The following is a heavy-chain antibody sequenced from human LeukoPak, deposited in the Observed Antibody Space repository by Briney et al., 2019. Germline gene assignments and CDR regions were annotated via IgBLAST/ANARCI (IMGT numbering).Heavy chain of an antibody. CDR1: GYSFIGYY. J-gene: IGHJ1*01. CDR3: ASTNDYGDFVYFQH. V-gene: IGHV1-2*02. D-gene: IGHD4-17*01. Sequence: ASVKVSCKASGYSFIGYYMHWVRQAPGQGLEWMGWINPNNGGTYYAQKFQGRVTMTRDTSISTAYMELIRLSSDDTAVYYCASTNDYGDFVYFQHWGQGTLVTVSS. CDR2: INPNNGGT.